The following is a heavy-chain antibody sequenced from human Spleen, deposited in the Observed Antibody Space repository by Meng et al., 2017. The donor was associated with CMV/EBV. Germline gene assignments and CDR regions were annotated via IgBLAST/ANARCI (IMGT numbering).Heavy chain of an antibody. Sequence: GESLKISCAASGFTFSSYEMNWVRQAPGKGLEWVSYISSSGSTIYYADSVKGRFTISRDNAKNSLYLQMNSLRAEDTAVYYCARDRGRFLEWLLWYYWGQGTLVTVSS. J-gene: IGHJ4*02. CDR1: GFTFSSYE. CDR3: ARDRGRFLEWLLWYY. D-gene: IGHD3-3*01. V-gene: IGHV3-48*03. CDR2: ISSSGSTI.